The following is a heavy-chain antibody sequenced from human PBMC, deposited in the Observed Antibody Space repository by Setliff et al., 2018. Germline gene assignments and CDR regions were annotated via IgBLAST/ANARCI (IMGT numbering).Heavy chain of an antibody. J-gene: IGHJ5*02. CDR2: IKGKTDGGTT. CDR3: VKLVPQAISSDP. CDR1: GITVSDAW. D-gene: IGHD3-10*01. Sequence: PGGSLRLSCAASGITVSDAWMGWVRQTPGKGLDWVGRIKGKTDGGTTDYAAPVKGRFTISRDDSKNTLYLQMNSLKTEDTAVYYCVKLVPQAISSDPWGQGTLVTVSS. V-gene: IGHV3-15*01.